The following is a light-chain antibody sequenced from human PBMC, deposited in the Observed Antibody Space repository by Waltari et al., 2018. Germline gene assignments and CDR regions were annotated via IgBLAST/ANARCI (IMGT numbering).Light chain of an antibody. CDR3: CSNVGSSVF. CDR1: NSNVGSYNL. Sequence: QSALTQPASVSGSPGQSITISCTGFNSNVGSYNLVSWYQKHPGKAPNLLIYEGNRRPSGFSNRFSGSKSDNTASLTLSGLQAEDEADYYCCSNVGSSVFFGGGTKLTVL. J-gene: IGLJ2*01. V-gene: IGLV2-23*03. CDR2: EGN.